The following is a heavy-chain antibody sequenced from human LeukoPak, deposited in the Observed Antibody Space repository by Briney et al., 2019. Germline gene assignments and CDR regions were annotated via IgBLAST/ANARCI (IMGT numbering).Heavy chain of an antibody. CDR1: GGSISSSSYY. CDR3: AIQGDFCSGYLGY. J-gene: IGHJ4*02. D-gene: IGHD3-3*01. Sequence: SETLSLTCTVSGGSISSSSYYWGWIRQPPGKGLEWIGSIYYSGSTYYNPSLKSRVTISVDTSKNQFSLKLSSVTAADTAVYYCAIQGDFCSGYLGYWGQGTLVTVSS. V-gene: IGHV4-39*01. CDR2: IYYSGST.